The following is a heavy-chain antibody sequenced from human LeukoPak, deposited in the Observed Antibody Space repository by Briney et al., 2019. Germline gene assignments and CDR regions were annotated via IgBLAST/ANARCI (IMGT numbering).Heavy chain of an antibody. CDR2: MIAIVGIA. D-gene: IGHD6-19*01. V-gene: IGHV1-69*04. CDR3: VSVLASITVAGSFDR. Sequence: SPKDSCKASGGTLNIFVNSWGRQAPGERLGWMGKMIAIVGIANSAQKFRGTVTITADKSTSTAYMYLCSLRSEETAVYNSVSVLASITVAGSFDRWGQGTLVTVSS. J-gene: IGHJ5*02. CDR1: GGTLNIFV.